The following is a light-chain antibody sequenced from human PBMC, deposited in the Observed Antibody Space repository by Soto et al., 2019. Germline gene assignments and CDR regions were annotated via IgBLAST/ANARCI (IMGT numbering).Light chain of an antibody. J-gene: IGKJ3*01. CDR3: HQRYNWPFT. Sequence: EIVLTQSPDTLSLSPGERATLSCRASQSVGIYLAWYQQKPGQTPRLLIYDASNRATGIPARFSGSGSGTDFALTISTLAPEDFAVYYCHQRYNWPFTFGPGTKVDIK. V-gene: IGKV3-11*01. CDR1: QSVGIY. CDR2: DAS.